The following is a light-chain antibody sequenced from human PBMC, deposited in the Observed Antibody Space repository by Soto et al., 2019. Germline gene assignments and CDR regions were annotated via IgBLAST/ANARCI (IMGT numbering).Light chain of an antibody. CDR2: DVS. J-gene: IGLJ1*01. V-gene: IGLV2-11*01. CDR1: SSDVGGYNY. Sequence: QSALTQPRSVSGSPGQSVTISCTGTSSDVGGYNYVSWYQQHPGKAPTLMIYDVSKRPSGVPDRFSGSKSGNTASLTISGLQAEDEADYYCCSYAGSSFYFFGPVTKLTVL. CDR3: CSYAGSSFYF.